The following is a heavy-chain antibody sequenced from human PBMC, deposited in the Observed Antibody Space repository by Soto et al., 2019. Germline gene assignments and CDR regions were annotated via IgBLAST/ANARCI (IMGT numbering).Heavy chain of an antibody. Sequence: PGGSLRLSCAASGFTFNIYALHWVRQAPGKGLEWVAVISFDGTKKYYSDSVKGRFTISRDNFKNALYLEMDSLRPDDTAIYYCARGGGYCTPTSCAIDSWGRGTPVTVSS. CDR2: ISFDGTKK. V-gene: IGHV3-30-3*01. J-gene: IGHJ4*02. D-gene: IGHD2-8*01. CDR1: GFTFNIYA. CDR3: ARGGGYCTPTSCAIDS.